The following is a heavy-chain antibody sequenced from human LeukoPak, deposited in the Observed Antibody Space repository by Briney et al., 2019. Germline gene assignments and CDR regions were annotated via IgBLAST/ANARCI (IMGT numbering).Heavy chain of an antibody. J-gene: IGHJ4*02. CDR1: GFTFSIYT. Sequence: GGSLRLSCVASGFTFSIYTMSWVRQAPGKGLEWVSSITSSSSSMYSADSVKGRLTISRDNAKNSLYLQMNSLRAEDTAVYYCARDLAWGGYWGQGTLVTVSS. V-gene: IGHV3-21*01. CDR2: ITSSSSSM. CDR3: ARDLAWGGY. D-gene: IGHD7-27*01.